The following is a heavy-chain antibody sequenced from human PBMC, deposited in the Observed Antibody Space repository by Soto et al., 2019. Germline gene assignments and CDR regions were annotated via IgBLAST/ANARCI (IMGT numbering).Heavy chain of an antibody. J-gene: IGHJ6*03. V-gene: IGHV3-11*01. CDR1: GFTFSDYY. CDR2: ISISGSTI. Sequence: GGSLRLSCAASGFTFSDYYMSWIRQAPGKGLEWVSYISISGSTIYYADSVKGRFTISRDNAKNSLYLQMNSLRAEDTAVYYCARVGLVINSSHYYYYMDVWGKGTTVTVSS. CDR3: ARVGLVINSSHYYYYMDV. D-gene: IGHD3-9*01.